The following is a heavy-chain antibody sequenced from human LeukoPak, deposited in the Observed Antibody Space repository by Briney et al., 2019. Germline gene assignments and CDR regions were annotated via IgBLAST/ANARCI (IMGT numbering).Heavy chain of an antibody. V-gene: IGHV4-34*01. CDR3: ARRSTMVRGVISYFDY. Sequence: SETLSLTCAVYGGSFSGYYWSWIRQPPGKGLEWMGEINHSGSTNYNPSLKSRVTISVDTSKNQFSLKLSSVTAADTAVYYCARRSTMVRGVISYFDYWGQGTLVTVSS. CDR1: GGSFSGYY. D-gene: IGHD3-10*01. J-gene: IGHJ4*02. CDR2: INHSGST.